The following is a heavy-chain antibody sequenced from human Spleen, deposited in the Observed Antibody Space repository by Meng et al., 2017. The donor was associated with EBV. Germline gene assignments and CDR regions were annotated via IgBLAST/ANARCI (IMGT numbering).Heavy chain of an antibody. CDR2: IIYSGGTT. Sequence: EGQWVECGGGLVQPGGVLRLSCAASGFTFSSYAMNWVRQAPGKGLEWVSSIIYSGGTTYYADSVKGRFTISRDNSKNTLYLQMNSLRAEDTAVYYCAKAHYYDSEAVDYWGQGTLVTVSS. J-gene: IGHJ4*02. CDR1: GFTFSSYA. V-gene: IGHV3-23*04. CDR3: AKAHYYDSEAVDY. D-gene: IGHD3-22*01.